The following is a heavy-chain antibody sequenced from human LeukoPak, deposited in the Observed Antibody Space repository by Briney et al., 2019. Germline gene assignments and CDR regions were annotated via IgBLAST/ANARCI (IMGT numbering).Heavy chain of an antibody. D-gene: IGHD3-3*01. CDR1: GVSFTSEDYY. CDR2: LFYTGDT. J-gene: IGHJ3*01. Sequence: PSQTLSLTCTVSGVSFTSEDYYWTWIRQRPGKGLEWIAYLFYTGDTSYNPSLKSRTSISVDTSAKQFFLTLNSVTAADTAVYYCARVMVMEASFEVALPPPDAFDVWGQGTVVTVSS. CDR3: ARVMVMEASFEVALPPPDAFDV. V-gene: IGHV4-31*03.